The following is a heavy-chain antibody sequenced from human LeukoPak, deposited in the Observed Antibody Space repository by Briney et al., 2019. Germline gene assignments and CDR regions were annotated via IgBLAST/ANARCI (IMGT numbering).Heavy chain of an antibody. J-gene: IGHJ3*02. CDR3: ARSVSDAFDI. Sequence: RASVKVSCKASGYTFTSYGISWVRQAPGQGLEWMGWINPNSGGTNYAQKFQGRVTMTRDTSISTAYMELSRLRSDDTAVYYCARSVSDAFDIWGQGTMVTVSS. CDR2: INPNSGGT. CDR1: GYTFTSYG. V-gene: IGHV1-2*02.